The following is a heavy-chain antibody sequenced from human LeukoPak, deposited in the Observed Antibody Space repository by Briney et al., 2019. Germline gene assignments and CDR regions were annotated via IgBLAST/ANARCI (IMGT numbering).Heavy chain of an antibody. Sequence: GGSLRLSCTASGFTFGDYAMSWVPQAPGKGLEWVGFIRSKAYGGTTEYAASVKGRFTISRDDSKSIAYLQMNSLKTEDTAVYYCTRVGYDFLYHYYMDVWGKGTTVTVSS. D-gene: IGHD3-3*01. CDR3: TRVGYDFLYHYYMDV. V-gene: IGHV3-49*04. CDR2: IRSKAYGGTT. J-gene: IGHJ6*03. CDR1: GFTFGDYA.